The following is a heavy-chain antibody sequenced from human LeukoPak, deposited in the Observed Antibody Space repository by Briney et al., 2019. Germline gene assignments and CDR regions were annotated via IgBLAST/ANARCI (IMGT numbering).Heavy chain of an antibody. D-gene: IGHD6-6*01. CDR2: IYHSGST. CDR3: ARESGSYSSSYRFDS. J-gene: IGHJ4*02. CDR1: GYFISSGYY. V-gene: IGHV4-38-2*02. Sequence: SETLSLTCTVSGYFISSGYYWGWIRQPPGKGLEWIGTIYHSGSTYHNPSLKSRVTISGDTSENQFSLHLNSVTPEDTAVYYCARESGSYSSSYRFDSWGQGTLVTVSS.